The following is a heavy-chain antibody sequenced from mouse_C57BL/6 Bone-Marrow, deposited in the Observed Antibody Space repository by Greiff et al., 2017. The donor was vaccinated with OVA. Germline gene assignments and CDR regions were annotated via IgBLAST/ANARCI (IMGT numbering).Heavy chain of an antibody. CDR1: GYTFTSYG. CDR3: ASSGTAQATAY. Sequence: VQRVESGAELARPGASVKLSCKASGYTFTSYGISWVKQRTGQGLEWIGEIYPRSGNTNYNEKFKGKATLTADKSSSTAYVELRSLTSEDSAVYFCASSGTAQATAYWGQGTLVTVSA. D-gene: IGHD3-2*02. J-gene: IGHJ3*01. V-gene: IGHV1-81*01. CDR2: IYPRSGNT.